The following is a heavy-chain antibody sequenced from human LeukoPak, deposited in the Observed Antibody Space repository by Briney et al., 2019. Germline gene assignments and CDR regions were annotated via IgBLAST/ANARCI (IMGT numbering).Heavy chain of an antibody. CDR3: ARGHITMVRADEAWFDP. CDR2: FDPEDGET. CDR1: GYTLTELS. J-gene: IGHJ5*02. D-gene: IGHD3-10*01. Sequence: ASVNVSCKVSGYTLTELSMHWVRQAPGKGLEWMGGFDPEDGETIYAQKFQGRVTMTEDTSTDTAYMELSSLRSEDTAVYYCARGHITMVRADEAWFDPWGQGTLVTVSS. V-gene: IGHV1-24*01.